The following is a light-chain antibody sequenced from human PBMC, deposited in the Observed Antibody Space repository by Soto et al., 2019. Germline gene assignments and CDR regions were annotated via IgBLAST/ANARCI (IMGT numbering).Light chain of an antibody. J-gene: IGLJ2*01. CDR1: SSNIGAGYD. CDR3: QSYDSSLGVV. CDR2: GNS. Sequence: QSVLTQPPSVSGAPGQRVTISCTGSSSNIGAGYDVHWYQQLPGTAPKLLIYGNSKRPSGVPDRFSGSKSGTSASLAITGLQAEDEADYYCQSYDSSLGVVFGGGTKLTVL. V-gene: IGLV1-40*01.